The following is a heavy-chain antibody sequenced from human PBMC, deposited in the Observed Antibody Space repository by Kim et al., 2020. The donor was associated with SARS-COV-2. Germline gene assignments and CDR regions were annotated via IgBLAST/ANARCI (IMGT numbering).Heavy chain of an antibody. CDR2: ISDSADYI. CDR3: AKWREYCGSSTCFQNFDY. V-gene: IGHV3-23*01. D-gene: IGHD2-2*01. CDR1: GFTFSHYA. J-gene: IGHJ4*02. Sequence: GGSLRLSCAASGFTFSHYAMSWVRQAPGKGPEWVSSISDSADYIYYADSVKGRFTISRDNSKNTLFLQMNSLRAEDTAVYYCAKWREYCGSSTCFQNFDYWGQGTLVTVYS.